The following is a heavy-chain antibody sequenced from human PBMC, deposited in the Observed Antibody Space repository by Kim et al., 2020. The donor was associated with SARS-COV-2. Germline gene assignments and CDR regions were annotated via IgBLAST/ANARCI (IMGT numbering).Heavy chain of an antibody. Sequence: SETLSLTCTVSGGSISSSSYYWGWIRQPPGKGLEWIGSIYYSGSTYYNPSLKSRVTISVDTSKNQFSLKLSSVTAADTAVYYCARQYYDFWSGAVNNWFDPWGQGTLVTVSS. D-gene: IGHD3-3*01. J-gene: IGHJ5*02. V-gene: IGHV4-39*01. CDR1: GGSISSSSYY. CDR3: ARQYYDFWSGAVNNWFDP. CDR2: IYYSGST.